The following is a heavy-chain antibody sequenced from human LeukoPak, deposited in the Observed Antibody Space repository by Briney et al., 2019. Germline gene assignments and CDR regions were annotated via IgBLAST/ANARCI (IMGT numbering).Heavy chain of an antibody. CDR1: GYSFTTYW. CDR2: IYPGDSDT. CDR3: ARPIPNYYDSKVSAFDI. D-gene: IGHD3-22*01. V-gene: IGHV5-51*01. J-gene: IGHJ3*02. Sequence: GESLKISCKGSGYSFTTYWIGWVRQMPGKGLEWMGIIYPGDSDTRYSPSFQGQVTISADKSISTAYLQWSSLKASDTAMYYCARPIPNYYDSKVSAFDIWGQGTMVTVSS.